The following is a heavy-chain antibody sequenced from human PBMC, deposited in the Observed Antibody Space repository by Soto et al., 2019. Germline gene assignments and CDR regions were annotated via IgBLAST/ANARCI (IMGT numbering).Heavy chain of an antibody. D-gene: IGHD2-2*01. CDR1: GGTFSSYA. Sequence: QVQLVQSGAEVKKPGSSVKVSCKASGGTFSSYAISWVRQAPGQGLEWMGGIIPIFGTANYAQKFQGRVTITADKSTSTAYVELSSLRSEDTAVYYCARRYCSSTSCYGRGYYYYGMDVWGQGTTVTVSS. J-gene: IGHJ6*02. CDR3: ARRYCSSTSCYGRGYYYYGMDV. CDR2: IIPIFGTA. V-gene: IGHV1-69*06.